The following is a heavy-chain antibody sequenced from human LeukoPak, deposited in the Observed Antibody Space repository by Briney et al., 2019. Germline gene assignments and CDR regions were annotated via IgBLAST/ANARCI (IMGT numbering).Heavy chain of an antibody. V-gene: IGHV3-48*02. CDR1: GFSFSGYS. Sequence: GGSLRFSCAASGFSFSGYSMNWVRQAPGKGLEWLSYISSGSTTIYYADSVKGRFTISRDNAKNSLYLQMNSLRNEDTAVYYCARGYDYWGQGTLVTVSS. J-gene: IGHJ4*02. CDR3: ARGYDY. CDR2: ISSGSTTI. D-gene: IGHD1-26*01.